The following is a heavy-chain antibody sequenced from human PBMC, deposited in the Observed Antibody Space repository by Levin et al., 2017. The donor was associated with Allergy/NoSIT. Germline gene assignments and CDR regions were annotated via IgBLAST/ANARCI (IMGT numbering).Heavy chain of an antibody. CDR1: GFPFKNYA. D-gene: IGHD3-10*01. CDR3: VRDTSDGSFDC. V-gene: IGHV3-20*01. Sequence: GGSLRLSCAASGFPFKNYAMNWVRQAPGKGLEWVSGISGNGGTTYYADSVKGRFTISRDNAKNSLNLQVNSLRAEDTALYHCVRDTSDGSFDCWGQGTLVTVSS. CDR2: ISGNGGTT. J-gene: IGHJ4*02.